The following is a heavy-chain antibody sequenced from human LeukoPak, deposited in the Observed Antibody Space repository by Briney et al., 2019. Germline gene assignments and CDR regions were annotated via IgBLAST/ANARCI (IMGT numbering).Heavy chain of an antibody. CDR1: GGSISSYY. V-gene: IGHV4-59*12. D-gene: IGHD1-26*01. CDR2: IYYSGST. J-gene: IGHJ6*03. CDR3: ARVVRRGSYYYYYMDV. Sequence: SETLSLTCTVSGGSISSYYWSWIRQPPGKGLEWIGYIYYSGSTNYNPSLKSRVTISVDTSKNQFSLKLSSVTAADTAVYYCARVVRRGSYYYYYMDVWGKGTTVTVSS.